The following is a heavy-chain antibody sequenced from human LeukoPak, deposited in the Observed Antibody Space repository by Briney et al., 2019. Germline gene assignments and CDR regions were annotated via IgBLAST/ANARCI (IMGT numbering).Heavy chain of an antibody. CDR1: GFTFSSYW. Sequence: GGSLRLSCAASGFTFSSYWMSWVRQAPGKGLEWVANIKQDGSEKYYVDSVKGRFTISRDNAKNSLYLQMNSLRAEDTAVYYCARYGFRDFWSGQGVWGQGTTVTVSS. V-gene: IGHV3-7*01. CDR2: IKQDGSEK. J-gene: IGHJ6*02. D-gene: IGHD3-3*01. CDR3: ARYGFRDFWSGQGV.